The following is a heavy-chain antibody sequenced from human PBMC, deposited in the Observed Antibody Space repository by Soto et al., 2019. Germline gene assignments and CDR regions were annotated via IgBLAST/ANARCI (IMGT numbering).Heavy chain of an antibody. CDR1: GFTFSSCT. V-gene: IGHV3-21*01. D-gene: IGHD3-10*01. CDR3: AREVHPGVRREYDC. Sequence: EVQLVESGGGLVKPGGSLRLSCAVSGFTFSSCTMNWVRQATGKGREWVSSVSGGGSTYYADSVKGRFTISRENAKNSSYQQMENLRTEDTAVYYCAREVHPGVRREYDCWGQGTLVTVSS. CDR2: VSGGGST. J-gene: IGHJ4*02.